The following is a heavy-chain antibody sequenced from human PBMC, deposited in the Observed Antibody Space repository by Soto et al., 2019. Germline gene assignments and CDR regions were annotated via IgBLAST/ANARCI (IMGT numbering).Heavy chain of an antibody. Sequence: EVQLLESGGGLVQPGGSLRLSCAASGFTFSSYAMSWVRQAPGKGLEWVSAISRSGGSTYYADSVKGRFTISRDNSKNLLYVQMNSLRAEDTAVYYCAKVEGIMVRGVTHDYWGQGTLVTVSS. CDR2: ISRSGGST. J-gene: IGHJ4*02. CDR1: GFTFSSYA. CDR3: AKVEGIMVRGVTHDY. D-gene: IGHD3-10*01. V-gene: IGHV3-23*01.